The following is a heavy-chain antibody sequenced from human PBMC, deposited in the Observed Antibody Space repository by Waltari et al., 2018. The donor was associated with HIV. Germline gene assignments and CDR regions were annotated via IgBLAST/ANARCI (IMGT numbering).Heavy chain of an antibody. V-gene: IGHV4-61*02. CDR2: ISTSGGT. Sequence: QVQLQESGPGLVKPSQTLSLTCTVSGGSISSGSYYWSWIRQPAGKGLAWIGSISTSGGTYYNPPLTGRVTVSVATSKNQFSLKLSAVTAADTAVYYCARGAYDSSGYYYNFDYWGHGTLVTVSS. J-gene: IGHJ4*01. CDR3: ARGAYDSSGYYYNFDY. D-gene: IGHD3-22*01. CDR1: GGSISSGSYY.